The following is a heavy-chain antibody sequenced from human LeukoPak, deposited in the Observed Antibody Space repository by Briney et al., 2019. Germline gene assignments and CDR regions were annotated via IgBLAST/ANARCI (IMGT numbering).Heavy chain of an antibody. CDR3: ATEIAKGGPQDY. V-gene: IGHV3-30*03. Sequence: GRSLRLSCAASGFTFSTYGMHWVRQAPGKGPEWAAVISSDGNKKYYIDSVKGRFTISRDNSKNTLYLQMTSLRTEDTALYYCATEIAKGGPQDYWGQGTLVTVSS. J-gene: IGHJ4*02. D-gene: IGHD2-21*01. CDR2: ISSDGNKK. CDR1: GFTFSTYG.